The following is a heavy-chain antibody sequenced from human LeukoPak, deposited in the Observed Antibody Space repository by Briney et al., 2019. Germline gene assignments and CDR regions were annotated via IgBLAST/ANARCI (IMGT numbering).Heavy chain of an antibody. D-gene: IGHD6-6*01. J-gene: IGHJ4*02. Sequence: GGSLRLSCAASGFTFNTFAMSWVRQAPGKGLEWVSVISGSGGRTYYADSVKGRFTISRDNSKNTLYLQMNSLRAEDTAVYYCAKWKYSNSGIDDYWGQGTLVTVSS. CDR3: AKWKYSNSGIDDY. V-gene: IGHV3-23*01. CDR2: ISGSGGRT. CDR1: GFTFNTFA.